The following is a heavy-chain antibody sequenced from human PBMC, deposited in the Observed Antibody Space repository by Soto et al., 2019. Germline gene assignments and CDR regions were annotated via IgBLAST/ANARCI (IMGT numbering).Heavy chain of an antibody. Sequence: SETLSLTCTVSGVSISSYYWSWILQPPGKGLEWIGYIYYSGSTNYNPSLKSRVTISVDTSKNQFSLKLSSVTAADTAVYYCARALVGGSGGSCYSLSFDYWGQGTLVTVSS. CDR2: IYYSGST. V-gene: IGHV4-59*01. J-gene: IGHJ4*02. CDR1: GVSISSYY. D-gene: IGHD2-15*01. CDR3: ARALVGGSGGSCYSLSFDY.